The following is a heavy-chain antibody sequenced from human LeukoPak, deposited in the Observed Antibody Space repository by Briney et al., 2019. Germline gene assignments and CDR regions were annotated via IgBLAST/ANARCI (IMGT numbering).Heavy chain of an antibody. CDR3: ARVGVRFLRAFDI. CDR2: IKQDGSEK. Sequence: PGGSLRHSCAASGFTFSSYWMSWVRQAPGKGLEWVANIKQDGSEKYYVDSVKGRFTISRDNAKNSLYLQMNSLRAEDTAVYYCARVGVRFLRAFDIWGQGTMVTVSS. V-gene: IGHV3-7*01. D-gene: IGHD3-3*01. CDR1: GFTFSSYW. J-gene: IGHJ3*02.